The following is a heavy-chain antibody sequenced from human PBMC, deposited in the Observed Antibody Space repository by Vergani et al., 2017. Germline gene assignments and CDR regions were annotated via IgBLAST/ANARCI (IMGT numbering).Heavy chain of an antibody. CDR3: ARAFLVRYYDSSGYFDY. CDR2: IYYSGST. Sequence: QVQLQESGPGLVKPSETLSLTCTVSGGSISSYYWSWIRQPPGKGLEWIGYIYYSGSTNYNPSLKSRVTISVDKAKNKFSLKLSTVTAADTAVYYCARAFLVRYYDSSGYFDYWGQGTLVTVSS. V-gene: IGHV4-59*01. CDR1: GGSISSYY. D-gene: IGHD3-22*01. J-gene: IGHJ4*02.